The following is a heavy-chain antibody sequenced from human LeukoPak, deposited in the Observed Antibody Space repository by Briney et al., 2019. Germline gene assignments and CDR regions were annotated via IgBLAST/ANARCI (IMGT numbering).Heavy chain of an antibody. CDR2: IIPILGIA. Sequence: ASVKVSCKASGGTFSSYAISWVRQAPGQGLEWMGRIIPILGIANYAQKFQGRVTITADKSTSTAYMELSSLRSEDTAVYYCAREPTLPRAETRKMYYYYGMDVWGQGTRSPSP. CDR3: AREPTLPRAETRKMYYYYGMDV. V-gene: IGHV1-69*04. J-gene: IGHJ6*02. CDR1: GGTFSSYA. D-gene: IGHD6-25*01.